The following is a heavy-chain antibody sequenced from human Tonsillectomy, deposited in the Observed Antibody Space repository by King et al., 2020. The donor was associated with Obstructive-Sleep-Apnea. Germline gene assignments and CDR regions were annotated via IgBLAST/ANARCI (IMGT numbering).Heavy chain of an antibody. D-gene: IGHD2-15*01. CDR2: IRSKANSYAT. Sequence: VQLVESGGGLVQPGGSLKLSCAASGFSFSDSAMHWVRQASGKGLEWVGRIRSKANSYATAYAASVKGRFTISRDDSKNTAYLQMNSLETDDTAVYYCVKPSCSGSSRYTDYWGQGTLVTVSS. J-gene: IGHJ4*02. CDR3: VKPSCSGSSRYTDY. CDR1: GFSFSDSA. V-gene: IGHV3-73*01.